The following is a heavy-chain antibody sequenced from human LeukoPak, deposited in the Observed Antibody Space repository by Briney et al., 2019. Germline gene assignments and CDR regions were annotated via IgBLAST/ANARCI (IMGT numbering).Heavy chain of an antibody. D-gene: IGHD4-23*01. CDR1: GFTFSSYA. J-gene: IGHJ4*02. CDR2: ISGSGGST. CDR3: AKQTTVVTRTPPDY. V-gene: IGHV3-23*01. Sequence: GGSLRLSCAAPGFTFSSYAMSWVRQAPGKGLEWVSAISGSGGSTYYADSVKGRFTISRDNSKNTLYLQMNSLRAEDTAVYYCAKQTTVVTRTPPDYWGQGTPVTVSS.